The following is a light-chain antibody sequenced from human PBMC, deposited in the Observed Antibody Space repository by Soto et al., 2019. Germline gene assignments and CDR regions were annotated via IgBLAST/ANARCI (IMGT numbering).Light chain of an antibody. Sequence: EIVLTQSPGTLSLSPGERATLSCRASQSVSSSHLAWYQQKPGQAPRLLIYGASSRATGIPDRFSGSGSGTDFTLTISRLEPEDCAVYYCQQYGSSPWTFGQGTQVEIK. CDR1: QSVSSSH. J-gene: IGKJ1*01. CDR2: GAS. CDR3: QQYGSSPWT. V-gene: IGKV3-20*01.